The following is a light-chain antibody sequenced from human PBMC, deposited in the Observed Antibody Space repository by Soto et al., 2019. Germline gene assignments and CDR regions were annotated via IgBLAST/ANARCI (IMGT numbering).Light chain of an antibody. CDR2: LAS. Sequence: DIVLTQSPLSLPVTPGEPASISCRSSQSLLQSNGNNHVDWYLQRPGQSPQLLLYLASSRASGVLDRFSGSGFGTEFSLEISRVEAEDVGVYYCLQAAQSPLTFGQGTRLEIK. CDR1: QSLLQSNGNNH. J-gene: IGKJ5*01. CDR3: LQAAQSPLT. V-gene: IGKV2-28*01.